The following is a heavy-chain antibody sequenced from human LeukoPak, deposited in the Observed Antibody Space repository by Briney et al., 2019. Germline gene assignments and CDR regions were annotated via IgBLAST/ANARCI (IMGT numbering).Heavy chain of an antibody. V-gene: IGHV4-39*01. CDR3: ESGYSSGWYAVY. J-gene: IGHJ4*02. CDR1: GGSISSSSYY. Sequence: SETLSLTCTVSGGSISSSSYYWGWIRQPPGKGLEWTGSIYYSGSTYYNPSLKSRVTISVDTSKNQFSLKLSSVTAADTAVYYCESGYSSGWYAVYWGQGTLVTVSS. CDR2: IYYSGST. D-gene: IGHD6-19*01.